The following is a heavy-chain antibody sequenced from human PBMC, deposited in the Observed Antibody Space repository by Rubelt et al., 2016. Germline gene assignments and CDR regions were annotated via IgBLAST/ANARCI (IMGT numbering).Heavy chain of an antibody. Sequence: QVQLVQSGAEVKKPGASVKVSCKASGYTFTSYYMHWVRQAPGQGLEWMGIINPSGGSTSYVQKFQGRVTMTRDTSTSTVYMELSSLRSDDTAVYYCARVRFGDSWFDPWGQGTLVTVSS. CDR1: GYTFTSYY. CDR2: INPSGGST. V-gene: IGHV1-46*01. D-gene: IGHD3-10*01. CDR3: ARVRFGDSWFDP. J-gene: IGHJ5*02.